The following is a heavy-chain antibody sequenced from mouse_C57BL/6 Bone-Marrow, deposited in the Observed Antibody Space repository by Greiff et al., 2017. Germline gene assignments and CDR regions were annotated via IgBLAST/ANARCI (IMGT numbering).Heavy chain of an antibody. CDR3: ARSGPLGRSFDY. V-gene: IGHV1-55*01. Sequence: VQLQQPGAELVKPGASVKMSCKASGYTFTSYWITWVKQRPGQGLEWIGDIYPTSGRTNYNEKFKSKALLTVATSSNTAYMQLSSLTSEDSAVFDCARSGPLGRSFDYWGQGTTLTVSS. J-gene: IGHJ2*01. CDR2: IYPTSGRT. D-gene: IGHD4-1*01. CDR1: GYTFTSYW.